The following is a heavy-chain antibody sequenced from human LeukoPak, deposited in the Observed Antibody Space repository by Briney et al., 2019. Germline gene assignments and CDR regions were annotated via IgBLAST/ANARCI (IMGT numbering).Heavy chain of an antibody. V-gene: IGHV3-23*01. J-gene: IGHJ4*02. D-gene: IGHD6-19*01. Sequence: GGSLRLSCAASGFTFSSYAMSWVRQAPGKGLGWVSGISGSGGSTYYADSVKGRFTISRDNSKNTLYLQMNSLRAEDTAVYYCARVGKDIVEYSSGWYNYYFDYWGQGTLVTVSS. CDR1: GFTFSSYA. CDR3: ARVGKDIVEYSSGWYNYYFDY. CDR2: ISGSGGST.